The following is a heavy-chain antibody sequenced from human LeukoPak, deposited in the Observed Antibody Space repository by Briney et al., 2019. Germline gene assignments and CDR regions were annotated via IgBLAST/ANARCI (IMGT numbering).Heavy chain of an antibody. J-gene: IGHJ4*02. D-gene: IGHD3-10*01. Sequence: SETLSLTCSVSGVSISSSNWWSWVRQPPGKGLEWIGEIYQSGSTNYNPTLKSRVTMSVDKSRNQFSLSLTSVTAADTAVYYCARGEQYGSGTVQFDYWGQGTLVTVSS. CDR3: ARGEQYGSGTVQFDY. CDR2: IYQSGST. CDR1: GVSISSSNW. V-gene: IGHV4-4*02.